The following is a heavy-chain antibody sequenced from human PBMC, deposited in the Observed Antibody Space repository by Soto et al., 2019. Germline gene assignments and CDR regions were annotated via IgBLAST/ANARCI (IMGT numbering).Heavy chain of an antibody. CDR1: GFSLSTTGVA. CDR2: IYWDDDK. CDR3: AHRLTAPYYYDGSDSRHVFDI. J-gene: IGHJ3*02. Sequence: QITLKESGPTLVKPAQTLTLTCTFSGFSLSTTGVAVGWIRQPPGKALEWLALIYWDDDKRYSPSLKSRLTHTKHPSESQLVHRMTNIDSVDTATTYCAHRLTAPYYYDGSDSRHVFDIWGQGTGVTVPS. D-gene: IGHD3-22*01. V-gene: IGHV2-5*02.